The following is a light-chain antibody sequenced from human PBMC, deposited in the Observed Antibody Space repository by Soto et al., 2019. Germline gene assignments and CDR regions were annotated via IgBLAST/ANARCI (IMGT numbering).Light chain of an antibody. CDR3: SSYTTSNTRQIV. CDR1: SSDVGGYNY. Sequence: QSALTQPASVSGSPGQSITISCTGTSSDVGGYNYVSWYQQHPGKAPKLMIYDVSIRPSGVSHRFSGSKSGNTASLTISGLQAEDEADYYCSSYTTSNTRQIVFGTGTKVTVL. J-gene: IGLJ1*01. V-gene: IGLV2-14*03. CDR2: DVS.